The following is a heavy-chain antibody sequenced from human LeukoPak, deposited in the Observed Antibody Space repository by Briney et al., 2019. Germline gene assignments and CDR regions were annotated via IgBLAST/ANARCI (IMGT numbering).Heavy chain of an antibody. J-gene: IGHJ4*02. CDR3: ARGLGVELAKFGWTY. CDR2: IKPDGSEK. CDR1: GFTFSSYW. Sequence: GGSLRLSCTASGFTFSSYWMSWVRQAPGKGPEWVANIKPDGSEKYYVDSVKGRFTVSRDNDENSLFLHMNSLRAEDSAVYYCARGLGVELAKFGWTYWGQGTVVIVSS. V-gene: IGHV3-7*01. D-gene: IGHD1-26*01.